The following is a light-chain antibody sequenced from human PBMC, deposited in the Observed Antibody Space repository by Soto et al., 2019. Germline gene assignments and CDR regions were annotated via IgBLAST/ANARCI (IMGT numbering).Light chain of an antibody. CDR2: AAS. Sequence: AVQMTQSPSSLSASVGDRVTITCRASQGIRNDLGWYQQKPGKAPKLLIYAASSLQSGVPSRFSGSGSGTDFTFAISSLQPEDFATYFCLQDWKYPLTFGGGTRVEVK. CDR3: LQDWKYPLT. J-gene: IGKJ4*01. V-gene: IGKV1-6*02. CDR1: QGIRND.